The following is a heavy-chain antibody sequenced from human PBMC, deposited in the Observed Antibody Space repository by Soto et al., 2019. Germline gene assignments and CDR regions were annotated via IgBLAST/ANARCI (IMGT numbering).Heavy chain of an antibody. CDR1: GYTFTSYG. Sequence: GASVKVSCKASGYTFTSYGISWVRQAPGQGLEWMGWISAYNGNTNYAQKLQGRVTMTTDTSTSTAYMELRSLRSDDTAVYYCARVGGATVTTDYYYYYGMDVWGQGTTVTVSS. CDR2: ISAYNGNT. CDR3: ARVGGATVTTDYYYYYGMDV. V-gene: IGHV1-18*01. D-gene: IGHD4-17*01. J-gene: IGHJ6*02.